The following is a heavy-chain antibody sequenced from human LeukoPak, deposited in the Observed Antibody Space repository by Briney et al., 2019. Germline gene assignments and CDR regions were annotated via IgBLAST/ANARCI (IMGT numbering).Heavy chain of an antibody. D-gene: IGHD6-6*01. V-gene: IGHV3-30*02. CDR3: WTLGSSSKGGAFDI. CDR2: IRYDGSNK. CDR1: GFTFSSYG. J-gene: IGHJ3*02. Sequence: GGSLRLSCAASGFTFSSYGMHWVRQAPGKGLEWVAFIRYDGSNKYYADSVKGRFTISRDNSKNTLYLQMNSLRAEDTAVYYCWTLGSSSKGGAFDIWGQGTMVTVSS.